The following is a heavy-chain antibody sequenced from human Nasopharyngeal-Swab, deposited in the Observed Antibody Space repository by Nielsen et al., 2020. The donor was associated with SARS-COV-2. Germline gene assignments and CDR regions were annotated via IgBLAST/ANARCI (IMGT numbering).Heavy chain of an antibody. CDR2: IYYTGST. CDR1: SDSISGYY. CDR3: ARAGDSGVWYAFDI. D-gene: IGHD2-15*01. Sequence: SETLSLTCTASSDSISGYYWSWIRQPPGKGLEWLGYIYYTGSTNYNHSLKSRVTMSVDTSKKELSLELTSVTAADTAVYYCARAGDSGVWYAFDIWGQGTRVTVSS. J-gene: IGHJ3*02. V-gene: IGHV4-59*01.